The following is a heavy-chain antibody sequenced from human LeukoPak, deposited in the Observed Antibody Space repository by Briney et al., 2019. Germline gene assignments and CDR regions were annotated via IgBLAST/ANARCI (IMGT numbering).Heavy chain of an antibody. J-gene: IGHJ4*02. V-gene: IGHV1-46*01. D-gene: IGHD2-21*02. CDR1: GYTFTNYY. CDR2: INPSGGST. CDR3: ARGYCSGDCFTLFDY. Sequence: ASVKVSCKASGYTFTNYYIHWVRQAPGQGLEWTGIINPSGGSTSYAQKFQGRVTMTRDTSISTAYMELSSLRSDDTAVYYRARGYCSGDCFTLFDYWGQGTLVTVSS.